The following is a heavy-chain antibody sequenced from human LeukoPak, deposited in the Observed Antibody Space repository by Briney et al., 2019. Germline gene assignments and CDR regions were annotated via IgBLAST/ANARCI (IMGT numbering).Heavy chain of an antibody. CDR3: AKSGGYDPLGY. J-gene: IGHJ4*02. V-gene: IGHV4-59*08. CDR2: IYDSGGT. D-gene: IGHD5-12*01. CDR1: GASIRSYY. Sequence: SETLSLTCTVSGASIRSYYWTWIRQPPGKGLEWIGYIYDSGGTKYNPSLKSRVTISVDTSKNQFSLKLTSVTAADTAVYYCAKSGGYDPLGYWGRGTLVTVSS.